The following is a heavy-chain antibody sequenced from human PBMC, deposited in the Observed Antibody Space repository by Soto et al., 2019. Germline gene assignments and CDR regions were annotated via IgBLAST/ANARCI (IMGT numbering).Heavy chain of an antibody. CDR3: VRDRHFRRGPDDI. D-gene: IGHD3-3*02. V-gene: IGHV3-33*01. Sequence: PGGWLRLSCAVSGFSFTASGMQWVCQPPGKRLDSVAIIWHERTFTHFEDSVEGRFTISRDTSKDMLYLQMNSLRADDTAVYYCVRDRHFRRGPDDIWGQGTMVT. CDR2: IWHERTFT. J-gene: IGHJ3*02. CDR1: GFSFTASG.